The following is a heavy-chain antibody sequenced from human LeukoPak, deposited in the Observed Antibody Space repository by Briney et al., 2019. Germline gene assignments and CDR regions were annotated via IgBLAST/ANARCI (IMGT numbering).Heavy chain of an antibody. D-gene: IGHD1-14*01. CDR2: T. J-gene: IGHJ6*02. CDR1: GGSLTDGDYY. CDR3: VRILGRNQEGMDV. Sequence: PSETLSLTCTVSGGSLTDGDYYWGWVRQPPGTGLQWIATTYEGASLKSRVTISLDTSKNQFFLRLTSVTAADTAVYYCVRILGRNQEGMDVWGPGITVPVSS. V-gene: IGHV4-61*08.